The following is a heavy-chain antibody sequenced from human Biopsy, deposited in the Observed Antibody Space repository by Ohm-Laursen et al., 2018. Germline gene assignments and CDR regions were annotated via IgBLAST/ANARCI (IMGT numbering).Heavy chain of an antibody. CDR3: AKGQAPDGYNYAFDI. D-gene: IGHD5-24*01. CDR1: GGAFTNYA. Sequence: ASVKVSCKVSGGAFTNYAINWVRQAPGHGLEWMGGIITVSETAGYAERFQGRVTITADKLTSTAYMELASLRSEDTALYYCAKGQAPDGYNYAFDIWGQGTMLTVSS. CDR2: IITVSETA. J-gene: IGHJ3*02. V-gene: IGHV1-69*06.